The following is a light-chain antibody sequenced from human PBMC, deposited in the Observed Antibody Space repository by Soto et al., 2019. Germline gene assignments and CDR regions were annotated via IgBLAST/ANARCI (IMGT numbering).Light chain of an antibody. V-gene: IGKV1-39*01. J-gene: IGKJ5*01. Sequence: DIHMTQSPSSLSASVGDRVTITCRASQSISSYLNWYQQKPGKAPKLLIYAASSLQSGVPSRFSGSGSGTDFTLTISSLQPEDFATYYCQQSYSTLITFGQGTRLEI. CDR1: QSISSY. CDR3: QQSYSTLIT. CDR2: AAS.